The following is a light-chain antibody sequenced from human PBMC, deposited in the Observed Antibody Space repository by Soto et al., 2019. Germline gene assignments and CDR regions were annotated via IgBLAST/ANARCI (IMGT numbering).Light chain of an antibody. CDR3: QQRGNWPPTWT. J-gene: IGKJ1*01. CDR1: QSVRGY. V-gene: IGKV3-11*01. Sequence: EIVLTQSPATLSLSPGERATLSCRASQSVRGYLAWYQQKPGQAPRLVIFDASNRATGIPARFSGSGSGTDFTLIINSLVPEDFGVYYCQQRGNWPPTWTFGQGTNVEIK. CDR2: DAS.